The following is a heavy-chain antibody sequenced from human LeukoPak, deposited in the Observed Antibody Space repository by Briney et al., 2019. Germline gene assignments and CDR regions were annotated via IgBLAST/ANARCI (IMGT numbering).Heavy chain of an antibody. J-gene: IGHJ4*02. CDR1: EFTFSNYA. CDR2: ISGICVKI. V-gene: IGHV3-23*01. CDR3: AKRDYYDSSGYAPLFDY. D-gene: IGHD3-22*01. Sequence: GGSLRLSCAASEFTFSNYAMAWVRQAPGEGMEWVSGISGICVKIYYADSVKRRFTLSRDNSKNTLYLQMNSLRGEDTAVYFCAKRDYYDSSGYAPLFDYWGQGTLVTVSP.